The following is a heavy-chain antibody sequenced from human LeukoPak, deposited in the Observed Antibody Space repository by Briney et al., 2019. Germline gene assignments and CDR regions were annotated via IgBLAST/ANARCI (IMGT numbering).Heavy chain of an antibody. CDR2: IKQDGSEK. D-gene: IGHD5-24*01. V-gene: IGHV3-7*01. Sequence: PGGSLRLSCAASGFTFNDYWMSWVRQAPGKGLEWVANIKQDGSEKYYVDSVKGRFTISRDNAQNSLYLQMNSLRAEDTAVYYCARDRDGYNEYFDYWGQGTLVTVSS. J-gene: IGHJ4*02. CDR3: ARDRDGYNEYFDY. CDR1: GFTFNDYW.